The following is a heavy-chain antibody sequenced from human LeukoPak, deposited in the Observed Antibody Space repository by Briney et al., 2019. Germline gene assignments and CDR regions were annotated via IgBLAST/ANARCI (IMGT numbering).Heavy chain of an antibody. J-gene: IGHJ4*02. V-gene: IGHV3-7*01. CDR1: GFTFSKYW. CDR2: IKEDGSEK. D-gene: IGHD5-18*01. CDR3: ARGTPMGY. Sequence: GGSLRLSCAASGFTFSKYWMTWVRQAPGKGLEWVANIKEDGSEKYSVDSVKGRFTISRDNAKNSLYLQMNSLRVEDTAVYYCARGTPMGYWGQGILVTVSS.